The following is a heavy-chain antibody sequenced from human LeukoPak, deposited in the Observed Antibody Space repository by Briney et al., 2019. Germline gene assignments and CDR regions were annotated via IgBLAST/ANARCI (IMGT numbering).Heavy chain of an antibody. CDR3: ATDGPAGITTIRGVTGHFDD. V-gene: IGHV3-23*01. Sequence: PGGSERLSCAASGFTFSNSAMSWVRQAPGKGLEWVSAISGSGGSTYYADSVKGRFTISRDNSKNTLYLEMNSLRADDTAVYYCATDGPAGITTIRGVTGHFDDWGQGTLV. CDR2: ISGSGGST. D-gene: IGHD3-10*01. CDR1: GFTFSNSA. J-gene: IGHJ4*02.